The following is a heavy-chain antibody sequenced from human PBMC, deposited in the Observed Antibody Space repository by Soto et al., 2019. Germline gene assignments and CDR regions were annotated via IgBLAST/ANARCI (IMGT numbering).Heavy chain of an antibody. CDR2: INPSGGST. CDR1: GYTFTSYY. V-gene: IGHV1-46*01. Sequence: QVQLVQSGAEVKKPGASVKVSCKASGYTFTSYYMHWVRQAPGQGLEWMGIINPSGGSTSYAQKFQGRVTMTRDTSTSTVYMELSSLRSEDMAVYYCAREGGTMATIDYWGQGTLVTVSS. D-gene: IGHD1-7*01. CDR3: AREGGTMATIDY. J-gene: IGHJ4*02.